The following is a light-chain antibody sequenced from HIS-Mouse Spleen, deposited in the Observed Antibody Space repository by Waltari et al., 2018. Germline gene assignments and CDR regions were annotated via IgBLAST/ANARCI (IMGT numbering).Light chain of an antibody. Sequence: SYELTQPPSVSVSPGQTARITCSGDALPTQYAYWYQQKPGQAPVLVIYKDSERPSGIPERFSGSSSGTTVTLTISGVQAEDEADYYCQSADSSGTYPNWVFGGGTKLTVL. CDR2: KDS. V-gene: IGLV3-25*03. J-gene: IGLJ3*02. CDR1: ALPTQY. CDR3: QSADSSGTYPNWV.